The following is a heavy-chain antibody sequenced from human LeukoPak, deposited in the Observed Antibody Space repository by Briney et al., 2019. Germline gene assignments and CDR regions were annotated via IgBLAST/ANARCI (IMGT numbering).Heavy chain of an antibody. Sequence: SVKVSCKASRGTFSSYAISWVRQAPGQGLEWMGGIIPIFGTANYAQKFQGGVTITTDESTSTAYMELSSLRSEDTAVYYCASSGRYGGKPFDYWGQGTLVTVSS. V-gene: IGHV1-69*05. CDR2: IIPIFGTA. CDR1: RGTFSSYA. J-gene: IGHJ4*02. CDR3: ASSGRYGGKPFDY. D-gene: IGHD4-23*01.